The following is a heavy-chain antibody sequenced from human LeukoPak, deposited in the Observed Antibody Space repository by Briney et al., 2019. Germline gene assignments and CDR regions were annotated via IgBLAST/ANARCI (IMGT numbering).Heavy chain of an antibody. V-gene: IGHV4-59*01. Sequence: SETLSLTCTVSGGSISSYYWSWIRQPPGQGLEWIGYIYYSGSTNYNPSLKSRVTISVDTSKNQFSLKLSSMTAADTAVYYCARGIRERWLQLGYWGQGTLVTVSS. J-gene: IGHJ4*02. D-gene: IGHD5-24*01. CDR3: ARGIRERWLQLGY. CDR1: GGSISSYY. CDR2: IYYSGST.